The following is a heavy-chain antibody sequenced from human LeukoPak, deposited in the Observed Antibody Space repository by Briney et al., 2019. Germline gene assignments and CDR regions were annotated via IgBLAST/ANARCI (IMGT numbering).Heavy chain of an antibody. CDR2: INHSGST. CDR1: GGSISSYY. Sequence: SETLSLTCTVSGGSISSYYWSWIRQPPGKGLEWIGEINHSGSTNYNPSLKSRVTISVDTSKNQFSLKLSSVTAADTAVYYCARVGDLVVVPAADSGFDPWGQGTLVTVSS. V-gene: IGHV4-34*01. D-gene: IGHD2-2*01. CDR3: ARVGDLVVVPAADSGFDP. J-gene: IGHJ5*02.